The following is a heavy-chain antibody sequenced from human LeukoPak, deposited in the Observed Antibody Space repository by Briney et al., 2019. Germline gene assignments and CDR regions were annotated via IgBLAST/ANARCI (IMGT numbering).Heavy chain of an antibody. CDR2: ISAYNGNT. Sequence: EASVTVSCKASGYTFTSYAMHWVRQAPGQRLEWMGWISAYNGNTNYAQKLQGRVTMTTDTSTSTAYMELRSLRSDDTAVYYCARDCSSSDNWFDPWGQGTLVTVSS. CDR1: GYTFTSYA. D-gene: IGHD6-6*01. V-gene: IGHV1-18*01. CDR3: ARDCSSSDNWFDP. J-gene: IGHJ5*02.